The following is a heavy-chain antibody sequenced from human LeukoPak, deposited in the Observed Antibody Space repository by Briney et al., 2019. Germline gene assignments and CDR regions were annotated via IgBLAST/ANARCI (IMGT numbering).Heavy chain of an antibody. D-gene: IGHD3-16*02. Sequence: GASVKVSCKTSGYTFTSYDINWVRQATGQGLEWMGWMNPNSGNTGYAQKFQGRVTITRNTSISTAYMELSSLRSEDTAVYYCAGGLSVGAVWGSYRDYYYYMDVWGKGTTVTVSS. J-gene: IGHJ6*03. CDR3: AGGLSVGAVWGSYRDYYYYMDV. CDR2: MNPNSGNT. CDR1: GYTFTSYD. V-gene: IGHV1-8*03.